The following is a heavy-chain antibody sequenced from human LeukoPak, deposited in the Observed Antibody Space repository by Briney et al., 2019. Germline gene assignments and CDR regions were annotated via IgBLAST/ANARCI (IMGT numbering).Heavy chain of an antibody. CDR2: IYYSGST. J-gene: IGHJ4*02. Sequence: PSETLSLTCTVSGGSISSYYWSWIRQPPGKGLEWIGYIYYSGSTNYNPSLKSRVTISVDTSKNQFSLKLSSVTAADTAVYYCAREPGGGYYDSSGYVDYWGQGTLVTVSS. CDR3: AREPGGGYYDSSGYVDY. D-gene: IGHD3-22*01. CDR1: GGSISSYY. V-gene: IGHV4-59*01.